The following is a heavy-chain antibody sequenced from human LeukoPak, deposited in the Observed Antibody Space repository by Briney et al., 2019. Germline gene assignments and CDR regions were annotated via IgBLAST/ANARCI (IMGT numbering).Heavy chain of an antibody. CDR1: GYTFTGYY. J-gene: IGHJ4*02. Sequence: ASVKVSCKASGYTFTGYYMHWVRRAPGQGLEWMGWINPNSGGTNYAQKFQGRVTMTRDTSISTAYMELSRLRSDDTAVYYCATALTLYSSSQFDYWGQGTLVTVSS. V-gene: IGHV1-2*02. CDR2: INPNSGGT. CDR3: ATALTLYSSSQFDY. D-gene: IGHD6-13*01.